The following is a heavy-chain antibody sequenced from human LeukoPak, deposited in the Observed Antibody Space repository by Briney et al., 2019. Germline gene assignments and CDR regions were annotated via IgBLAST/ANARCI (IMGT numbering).Heavy chain of an antibody. CDR3: ARRDDYSAYDC. V-gene: IGHV3-64D*06. D-gene: IGHD5-24*01. CDR2: ITGNGGST. Sequence: GGSLRLSCSASGFTFSTYIMHWVRQAPGKGLETVSAITGNGGSTFYADSVKGRFTISRDNSKNTLYLQMSSLRAEDTAMYYCARRDDYSAYDCWGQGTLVTVSS. J-gene: IGHJ4*02. CDR1: GFTFSTYI.